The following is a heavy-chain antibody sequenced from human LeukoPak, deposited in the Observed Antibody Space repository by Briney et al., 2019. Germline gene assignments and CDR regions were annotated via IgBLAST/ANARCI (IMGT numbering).Heavy chain of an antibody. J-gene: IGHJ4*02. CDR1: GFTFSSYG. V-gene: IGHV3-30*18. Sequence: PGRSLRLSCAASGFTFSSYGMHWVRQAPGKGLEWVAIISYDGSNKYYADSVKGRFTISRDNSKNTLYLQMNSLRAEDTAVYYCAKDNEDYWGQGTVVTVSS. CDR3: AKDNEDY. D-gene: IGHD2-8*01. CDR2: ISYDGSNK.